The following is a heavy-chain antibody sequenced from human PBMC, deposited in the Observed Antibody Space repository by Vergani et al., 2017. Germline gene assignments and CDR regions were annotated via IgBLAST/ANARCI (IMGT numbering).Heavy chain of an antibody. D-gene: IGHD1-26*01. CDR1: GYSFTSYW. Sequence: EVQLVQSGAEVKKPGESLKISCTGSGYSFTSYWIGWVRQMPEKGLEWMGIIYPDDSDTRYSPSFQGQVTISADKSISPAYLQWSSLKASDTAIYYCARQFSWSGSSHYGMDVWGQGTTVTVSS. V-gene: IGHV5-51*01. CDR2: IYPDDSDT. CDR3: ARQFSWSGSSHYGMDV. J-gene: IGHJ6*02.